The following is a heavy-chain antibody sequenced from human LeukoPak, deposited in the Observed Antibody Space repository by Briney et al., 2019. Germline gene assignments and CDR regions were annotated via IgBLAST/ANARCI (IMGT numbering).Heavy chain of an antibody. V-gene: IGHV1-18*01. CDR3: ARDGSLRFLEWLDGMDV. CDR1: GYTFTSYG. D-gene: IGHD3-3*01. Sequence: GASVKVSCKASGYTFTSYGISWVRQAPGQGLEWMGWISAYNGNTNYAQKLQGRVTMTTDTSTSTAYMELRSLRSDDTAVYYCARDGSLRFLEWLDGMDVWGQGTTVTVSS. J-gene: IGHJ6*02. CDR2: ISAYNGNT.